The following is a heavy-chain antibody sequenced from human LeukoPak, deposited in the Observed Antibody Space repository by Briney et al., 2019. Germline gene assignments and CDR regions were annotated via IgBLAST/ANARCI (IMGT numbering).Heavy chain of an antibody. D-gene: IGHD3-22*01. V-gene: IGHV3-21*01. CDR1: GFAFSTYT. CDR3: AREIGEVVPLIGDFDY. J-gene: IGHJ4*02. Sequence: GGSLRLSCAASGFAFSTYTMNWVRRAPGKGLEWVSSISRSSSHIYYADSVKGRFTISRDNAKNSLYLQMNNLRAEDTAVYYCAREIGEVVPLIGDFDYWGQGTLVTVSS. CDR2: ISRSSSHI.